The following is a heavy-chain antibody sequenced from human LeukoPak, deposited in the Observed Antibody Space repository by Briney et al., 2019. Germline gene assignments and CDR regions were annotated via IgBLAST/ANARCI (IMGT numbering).Heavy chain of an antibody. J-gene: IGHJ3*02. V-gene: IGHV5-51*01. Sequence: GESLKISCKGSGYSFTSYWIGWVRQMPGKGLEWMGIIYPGDSDTRYSQSFQGQVTISADKSISTAYLQWSSLKASDAAMYYCARHSEDDYGDYQQAFDIWGQGTMVTVSS. D-gene: IGHD4-17*01. CDR1: GYSFTSYW. CDR2: IYPGDSDT. CDR3: ARHSEDDYGDYQQAFDI.